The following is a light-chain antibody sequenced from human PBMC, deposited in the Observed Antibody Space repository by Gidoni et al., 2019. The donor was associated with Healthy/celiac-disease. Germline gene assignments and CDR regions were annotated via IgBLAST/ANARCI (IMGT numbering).Light chain of an antibody. J-gene: IGKJ1*01. V-gene: IGKV1-5*03. CDR2: KAS. CDR3: QQYNSYWT. Sequence: DIQMTQSPSTLSASVGDRVTITCRASHSISSWLAWYQQKPGKAPKLLIYKASSLESGVPSRCSGSGAGTEFTLTISSLQPDDFATYYCQQYNSYWTFGQGTKVEIK. CDR1: HSISSW.